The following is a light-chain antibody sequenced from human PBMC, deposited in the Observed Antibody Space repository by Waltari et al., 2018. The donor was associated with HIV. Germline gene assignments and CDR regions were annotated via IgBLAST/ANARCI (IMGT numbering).Light chain of an antibody. J-gene: IGLJ3*02. CDR2: EHY. CDR3: QSFDTDNHWV. Sequence: NFMLTQPHSVSESPGKTVTISCTRSSGSVASNYVQWFQQRPGSAPTTLLYEHYQRPSGVPDRFSGIIDKASNSASLTISGVKTEDEADYYCQSFDTDNHWVFGGGTRLTVL. V-gene: IGLV6-57*03. CDR1: SGSVASNY.